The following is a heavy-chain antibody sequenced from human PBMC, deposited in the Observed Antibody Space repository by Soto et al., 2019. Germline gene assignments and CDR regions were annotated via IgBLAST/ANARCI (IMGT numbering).Heavy chain of an antibody. D-gene: IGHD5-18*01. Sequence: EVQLVESGGGLVKPGGSLRLSCAASGFTFSNYYMNWVRQAPGKGLEWVSSISTGSSYIYYADSVKGRFTISRYNAKNSMYLQMNSLRVEDTAVYYCASGVDSYGYCLDYWGQGTLVTVSS. CDR3: ASGVDSYGYCLDY. CDR1: GFTFSNYY. CDR2: ISTGSSYI. J-gene: IGHJ4*02. V-gene: IGHV3-21*01.